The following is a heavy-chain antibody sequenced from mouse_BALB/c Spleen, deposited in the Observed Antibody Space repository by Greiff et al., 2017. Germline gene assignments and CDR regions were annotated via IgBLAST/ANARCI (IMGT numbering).Heavy chain of an antibody. J-gene: IGHJ2*01. CDR3: ARASTMITTYYFDY. Sequence: EVQLVESGGGLVQPGGSLRLSCATSGFTFTDYYMSWVRQPPGKALEWLGFIRNKANGYTTEYSASVKGRFTISRDNSQSILYLQMNTLRAEDSATYYCARASTMITTYYFDYWGQGTTLTVSS. CDR1: GFTFTDYY. D-gene: IGHD2-4*01. V-gene: IGHV7-3*02. CDR2: IRNKANGYTT.